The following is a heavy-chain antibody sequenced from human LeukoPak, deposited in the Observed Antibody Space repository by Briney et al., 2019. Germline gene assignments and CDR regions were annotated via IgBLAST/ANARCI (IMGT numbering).Heavy chain of an antibody. CDR2: IYYSGST. CDR3: ARVGPGWYFDL. CDR1: GGSISSSSYY. J-gene: IGHJ2*01. Sequence: SETLSLTCTVSGGSISSSSYYWGWIRQPPGKGLEWIGSIYYSGSTYYNPSLKSRVTISVDTSKNQFSLKLSSVTAADTAVYYCARVGPGWYFDLWGRGTLVTVSS. V-gene: IGHV4-39*01.